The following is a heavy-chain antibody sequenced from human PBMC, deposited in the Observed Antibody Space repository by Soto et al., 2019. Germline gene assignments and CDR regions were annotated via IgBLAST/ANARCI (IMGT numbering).Heavy chain of an antibody. CDR1: GFTFSNAW. CDR3: SKLTYADFFHHYGMDV. Sequence: GGSLRLSCAASGFTFSNAWMNWVRQTPGKGLEWVGRIKSKTYDGTTDYAAPVRGRFTISRDDSKNTLYLEMNSLKTEDTAVYYCSKLTYADFFHHYGMDVWGQGTSVTVSS. D-gene: IGHD3-3*01. CDR2: IKSKTYDGTT. V-gene: IGHV3-15*01. J-gene: IGHJ6*02.